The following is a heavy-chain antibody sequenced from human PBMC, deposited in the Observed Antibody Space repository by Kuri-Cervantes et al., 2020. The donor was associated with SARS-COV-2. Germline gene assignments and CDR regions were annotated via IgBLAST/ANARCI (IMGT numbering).Heavy chain of an antibody. V-gene: IGHV3-23*03. D-gene: IGHD2-15*01. Sequence: GESLKISCAASGFTFSSYDMHWVRQAPGKGLEWVSVIYSGGSSTYYADSVKGRFTISRDNSKNTLYLQMNSLRAEDTAVYYCAKDGAYCSGGSCYSFDYWGQGTLVTVSS. CDR1: GFTFSSYD. CDR3: AKDGAYCSGGSCYSFDY. CDR2: IYSGGSST. J-gene: IGHJ4*02.